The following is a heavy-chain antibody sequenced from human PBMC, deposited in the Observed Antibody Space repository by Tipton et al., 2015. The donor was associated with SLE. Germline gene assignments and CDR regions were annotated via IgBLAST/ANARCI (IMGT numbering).Heavy chain of an antibody. Sequence: TLSLTCTVSGGSISSGEHYWSWIRQPPGKGLEWIGYIFYSGSTYYNPSLKSRVTISVDKSKNQFSLKLSSVTAADTAVYYCARYVDIVAFDYWGQGTLVTVSS. CDR2: IFYSGST. D-gene: IGHD5-12*01. J-gene: IGHJ4*02. CDR3: ARYVDIVAFDY. CDR1: GGSISSGEHY. V-gene: IGHV4-30-4*01.